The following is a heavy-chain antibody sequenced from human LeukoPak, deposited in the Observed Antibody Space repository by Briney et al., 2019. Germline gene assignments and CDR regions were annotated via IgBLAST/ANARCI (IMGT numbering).Heavy chain of an antibody. V-gene: IGHV3-21*01. CDR1: GFIFSRYR. J-gene: IGHJ6*02. CDR2: ISSSSSYI. CDR3: ARDGTPYYGMDV. Sequence: GGSLRLSCPASGFIFSRYRMNWVRQAAGKGLEWVSSISSSSSYIYYADSVKGRFTISRDNAKNSLYLQMNSLRAEDTAVYYCARDGTPYYGMDVWGQGTTVTVSS. D-gene: IGHD2-15*01.